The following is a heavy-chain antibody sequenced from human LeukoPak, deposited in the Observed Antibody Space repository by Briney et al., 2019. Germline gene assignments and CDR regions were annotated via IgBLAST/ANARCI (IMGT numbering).Heavy chain of an antibody. Sequence: PSETLSLTCTVSGGSISSSSYYWGWIRQPPGKGLEWIGSIYYSGSTYYNPSLKSRVTISVGTSKNQFSLKLSSVTAADTAVYYCARYAVLLWFGEFDGDFDYWGQGTLVTVSS. CDR1: GGSISSSSYY. D-gene: IGHD3-10*01. V-gene: IGHV4-39*01. CDR2: IYYSGST. CDR3: ARYAVLLWFGEFDGDFDY. J-gene: IGHJ4*02.